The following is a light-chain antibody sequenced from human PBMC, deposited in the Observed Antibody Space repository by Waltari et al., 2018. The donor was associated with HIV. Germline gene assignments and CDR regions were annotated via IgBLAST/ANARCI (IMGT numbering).Light chain of an antibody. CDR1: SSDIADYHY. J-gene: IGLJ2*01. Sequence: QSALTQPASVSGSPGPSITISCSGASSDIADYHYVYWYQQHQGKAPTLLIFEVNKRPSGGSNRFSASMSGYTASLTISGLQAEDEADYYCSSYTSGSTIFGGGTKLTVL. CDR2: EVN. CDR3: SSYTSGSTI. V-gene: IGLV2-14*01.